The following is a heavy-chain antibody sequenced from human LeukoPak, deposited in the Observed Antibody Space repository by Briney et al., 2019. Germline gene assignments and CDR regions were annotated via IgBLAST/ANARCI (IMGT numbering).Heavy chain of an antibody. CDR3: ARGGATPMVFRY. V-gene: IGHV4-34*01. D-gene: IGHD5-18*01. CDR1: GGSFSDYY. CDR2: INRHGRT. Sequence: SETLSLTCAVYGGSFSDYYWSWIRQSPGKGLEWIGEINRHGRTNYSPSLKSRVSISVDTSRNQFSLTLTSVTAADTAVYYCARGGATPMVFRYWGRGTLVTVSS. J-gene: IGHJ4*02.